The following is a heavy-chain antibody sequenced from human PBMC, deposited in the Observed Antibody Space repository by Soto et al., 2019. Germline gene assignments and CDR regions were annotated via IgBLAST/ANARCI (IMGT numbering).Heavy chain of an antibody. CDR1: GDTFNFYT. J-gene: IGHJ4*02. D-gene: IGHD3-10*01. CDR3: ATSFGSGSRAFDY. Sequence: QVQLVQSGAEVKKPGSSVKVSCKASGDTFNFYTINWVRQAPGLGLEWMGRFNPILSFSNSALKFQGRVTLTADKSTSNAYMVLSSLRSEDTAIYYCATSFGSGSRAFDYWGQGDLVTVSS. CDR2: FNPILSFS. V-gene: IGHV1-69*02.